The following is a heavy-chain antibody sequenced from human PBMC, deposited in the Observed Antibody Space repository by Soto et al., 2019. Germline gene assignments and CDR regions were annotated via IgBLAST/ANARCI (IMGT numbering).Heavy chain of an antibody. CDR3: ARHTGGYYFDY. D-gene: IGHD2-8*02. CDR1: GGSISSSSYY. Sequence: QLQLQESGPGLVKPSETLSLTCTVSGGSISSSSYYWGWIRQPPGKGLERIGSIYYSGSTYYNPSLKSRVTISVDTSKNQFSLKLSSVTAADTAVYYCARHTGGYYFDYWGQGTLVTVSS. J-gene: IGHJ4*02. V-gene: IGHV4-39*01. CDR2: IYYSGST.